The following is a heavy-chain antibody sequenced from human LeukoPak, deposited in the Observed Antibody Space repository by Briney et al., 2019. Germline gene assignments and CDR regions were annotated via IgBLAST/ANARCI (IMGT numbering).Heavy chain of an antibody. CDR3: ARDLSWAFDI. Sequence: GGSLRLSCVVSGFTFSRYSMNWVRQAPGKGLEWVSYFGTSRGIMNYADSVKGRFSISIDNAKNSLYLQMNSLRDEDTAVYYCARDLSWAFDIWGQGTMVIVSS. CDR1: GFTFSRYS. V-gene: IGHV3-48*02. CDR2: FGTSRGIM. J-gene: IGHJ3*02.